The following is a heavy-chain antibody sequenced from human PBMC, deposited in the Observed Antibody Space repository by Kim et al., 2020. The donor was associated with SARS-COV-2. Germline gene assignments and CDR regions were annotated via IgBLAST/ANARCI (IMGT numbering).Heavy chain of an antibody. D-gene: IGHD2-21*01. Sequence: GGSLRLSCAASGFTFSTYPMTWVRQAPGKGLEWVSAISGSGASTYYADAVKGRFTISSDNSRNTLYLQVTTLRAEDTAVYYCSKERVISGGDSFDYWGQGTLVTVSS. V-gene: IGHV3-23*01. CDR1: GFTFSTYP. CDR2: ISGSGAST. J-gene: IGHJ4*02. CDR3: SKERVISGGDSFDY.